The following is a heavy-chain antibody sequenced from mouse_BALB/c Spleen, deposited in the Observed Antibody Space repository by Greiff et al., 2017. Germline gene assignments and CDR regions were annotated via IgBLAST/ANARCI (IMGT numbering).Heavy chain of an antibody. V-gene: IGHV1-18*01. Sequence: VQLKESGPELVKPGASVKIPCKASGYTFTDYNMDWVKQSHGKSLEWIGDINPNNGGTIYNQKFKGKATLTVDKSSSTAYMELRSLTSEDTAVYYCARRFPYYYGSFDYWGQGTTLTVSS. CDR2: INPNNGGT. J-gene: IGHJ2*01. CDR3: ARRFPYYYGSFDY. CDR1: GYTFTDYN. D-gene: IGHD1-1*01.